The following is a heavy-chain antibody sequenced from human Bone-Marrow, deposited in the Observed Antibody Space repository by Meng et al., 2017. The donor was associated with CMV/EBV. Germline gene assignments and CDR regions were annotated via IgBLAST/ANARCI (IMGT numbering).Heavy chain of an antibody. CDR3: TRLIGSHPYCDY. V-gene: IGHV3-73*01. J-gene: IGHJ4*02. CDR1: GLSVSGSA. Sequence: GESLKISCAASGLSVSGSAIHWVRQASGKGLEWLGRIKSEGNSYVTAYTASVRGRFTLSRDDSKNTAYLQMNSLKAEDTAVYYCTRLIGSHPYCDYWGQGKLVNVDS. CDR2: IKSEGNSYVT. D-gene: IGHD2-21*01.